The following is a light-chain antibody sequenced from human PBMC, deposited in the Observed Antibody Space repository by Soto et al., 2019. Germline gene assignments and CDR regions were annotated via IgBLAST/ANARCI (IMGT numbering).Light chain of an antibody. CDR1: NIGSKS. J-gene: IGLJ3*02. Sequence: SYELTQPPSVSVAPGQTARITCGGNNIGSKSVHWYQQKPGQAPVLVVYDDSDRPSGVPDRFSGSKSGTSASLAISGLRSEDEADYYCAVWDASLNGRVFGGGTKLTVL. V-gene: IGLV3-21*02. CDR2: DDS. CDR3: AVWDASLNGRV.